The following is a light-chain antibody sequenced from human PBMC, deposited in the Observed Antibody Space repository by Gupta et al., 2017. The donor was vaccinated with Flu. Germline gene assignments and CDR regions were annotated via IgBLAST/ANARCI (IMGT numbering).Light chain of an antibody. Sequence: EIVLTQSPGTLSFSPGERATLSCRASQSVSSSYLAWYQQKPGQAPRLLIYGASSSATGIPDRFSGSGYGTEFTLTISRLEPEDFAVYYCQQEGSSPYTFGQGTKLEIK. CDR1: QSVSSSY. V-gene: IGKV3-20*01. CDR2: GAS. J-gene: IGKJ2*01. CDR3: QQEGSSPYT.